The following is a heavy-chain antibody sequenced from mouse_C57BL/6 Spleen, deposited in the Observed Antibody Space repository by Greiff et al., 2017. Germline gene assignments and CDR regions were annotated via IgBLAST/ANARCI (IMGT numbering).Heavy chain of an antibody. CDR1: GFTFSSYG. V-gene: IGHV5-6*01. CDR3: AWINDEYDAFTRTGAMDY. Sequence: EVQRVESGGDLVKPGGSLKLSCAASGFTFSSYGMSWVRQTPDKRLEWVATISSGGSYTSYPDSVKGRFTISRHTAKNTLYLQMSRLKAEDKAMYTCAWINDEYDAFTRTGAMDYWGQGTAVTVSS. D-gene: IGHD2-4*01. CDR2: ISSGGSYT. J-gene: IGHJ4*01.